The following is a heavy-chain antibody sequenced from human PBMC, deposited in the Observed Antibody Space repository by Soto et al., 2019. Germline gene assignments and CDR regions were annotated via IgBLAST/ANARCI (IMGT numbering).Heavy chain of an antibody. Sequence: QVQLVQSGAEVKKPGSSVKVSCKASGDTFNFYTINWVRQAPGLGLEWMGRFNPILSFSNSALKFQGRYTLTADKSTRTAYMVLSSLRSEDTAIYYCATSFGSGSRAFDYWGQGALVTVSS. V-gene: IGHV1-69*02. CDR2: FNPILSFS. CDR1: GDTFNFYT. D-gene: IGHD3-10*01. J-gene: IGHJ4*02. CDR3: ATSFGSGSRAFDY.